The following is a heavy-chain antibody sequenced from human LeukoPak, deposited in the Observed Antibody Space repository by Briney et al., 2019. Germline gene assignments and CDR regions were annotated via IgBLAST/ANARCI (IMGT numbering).Heavy chain of an antibody. V-gene: IGHV3-7*01. D-gene: IGHD6-25*01. CDR1: GFTFSSYW. Sequence: HPGGALRLSCAASGFTFSSYWMSWVRQAPGKGLEWVANIKEDGGEKKYVDSVKGRFTLSRDNAKNSLYLQMNSLRAEDTAVYYCARDRSDRMPAAGLDDAFDIWGQGTMVIVSS. J-gene: IGHJ3*02. CDR2: IKEDGGEK. CDR3: ARDRSDRMPAAGLDDAFDI.